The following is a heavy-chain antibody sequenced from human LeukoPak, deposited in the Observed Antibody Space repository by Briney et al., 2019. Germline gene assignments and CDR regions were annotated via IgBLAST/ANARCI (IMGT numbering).Heavy chain of an antibody. D-gene: IGHD6-13*01. J-gene: IGHJ6*02. CDR2: ISGSGGST. CDR1: GFTFSSYA. CDR3: ARDEYSSSWYGDYYYGMDV. V-gene: IGHV3-23*01. Sequence: GGSLRLSCAASGFTFSSYAMSWVRQAPGKGLEWVSAISGSGGSTYYADSVKGRFTISRDNSKNTLYLQMNSLRAEDTAVYYCARDEYSSSWYGDYYYGMDVWGQGTTVTVSS.